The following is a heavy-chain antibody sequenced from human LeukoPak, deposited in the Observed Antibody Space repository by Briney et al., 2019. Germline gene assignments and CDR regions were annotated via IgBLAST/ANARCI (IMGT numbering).Heavy chain of an antibody. J-gene: IGHJ4*02. D-gene: IGHD5-18*01. V-gene: IGHV3-48*03. Sequence: QPGGSLRLSCAASGFTFSRYEMNWVRQAPGKGLEWVSYISSSGSTIYYADSVKGRFTISRDNAKNSLYLQMNSLRAEDTAVYYCAREVTAMGPFDYWGQGTLVTVSS. CDR1: GFTFSRYE. CDR2: ISSSGSTI. CDR3: AREVTAMGPFDY.